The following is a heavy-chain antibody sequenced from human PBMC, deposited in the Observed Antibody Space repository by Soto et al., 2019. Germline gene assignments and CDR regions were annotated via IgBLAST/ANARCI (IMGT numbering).Heavy chain of an antibody. Sequence: QVQLVQSGAEVKKPGSSVKVSCKASGGTFSSYTISWVRQAPGQGLEWMGRIIPILGIANYAQKFQGRVTITADKSTSTAYMELSSLRSEDTAVYYCARSSSWINYYYCYGMDVWGQGTTVTVSS. V-gene: IGHV1-69*02. CDR3: ARSSSWINYYYCYGMDV. D-gene: IGHD6-13*01. CDR1: GGTFSSYT. J-gene: IGHJ6*02. CDR2: IIPILGIA.